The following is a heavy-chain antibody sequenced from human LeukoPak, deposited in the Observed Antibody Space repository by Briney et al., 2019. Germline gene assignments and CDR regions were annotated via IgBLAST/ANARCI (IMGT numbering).Heavy chain of an antibody. CDR1: GYTFTSYY. CDR2: INPSGGST. V-gene: IGHV1-46*01. D-gene: IGHD1-1*01. J-gene: IGHJ4*02. CDR3: ARGYSPTLRTTGNDY. Sequence: ASVKVSCKASGYTFTSYYMHWVRQAPGQGLEWMGIINPSGGSTSYAQKFQGRVTMTRDTSTSTVYMELSSLRSEDTAVYYCARGYSPTLRTTGNDYWGQGTLVTVSS.